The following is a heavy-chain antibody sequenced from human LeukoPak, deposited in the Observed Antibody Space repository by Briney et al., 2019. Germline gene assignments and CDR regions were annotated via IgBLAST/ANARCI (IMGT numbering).Heavy chain of an antibody. J-gene: IGHJ4*02. D-gene: IGHD3-16*02. Sequence: GGSLRLSCAAEGFIVSDDYMHWVRQAPGKGLEWVSIIYSSGSTYYADSVKVRFTIFSDSSKNTLFLQMFSLRPEDTAVYYCARDPTRSFFEYWGQGTLVTVSS. CDR1: GFIVSDDY. CDR2: IYSSGST. CDR3: ARDPTRSFFEY. V-gene: IGHV3-66*01.